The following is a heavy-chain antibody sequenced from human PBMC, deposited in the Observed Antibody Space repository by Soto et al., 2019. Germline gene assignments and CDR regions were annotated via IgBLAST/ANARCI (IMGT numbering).Heavy chain of an antibody. CDR2: IRSKAYSGTT. D-gene: IGHD6-6*01. CDR1: GFTSGDYA. J-gene: IGHJ6*01. V-gene: IGHV3-49*04. Sequence: GGSLRLSCTASGFTSGDYAMSWVRQAPGKGLEWVGWIRSKAYSGTTEYAASVKGRFTISKDDSKSIAYLEMNSLKTEDTAGYYCTRGSSSSSYYYYGMDVWGQGSTVTVSS. CDR3: TRGSSSSSYYYYGMDV.